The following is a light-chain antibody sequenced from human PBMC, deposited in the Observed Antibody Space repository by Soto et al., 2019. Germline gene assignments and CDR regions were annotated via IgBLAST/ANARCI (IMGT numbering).Light chain of an antibody. CDR1: QSVSSSY. CDR2: GAS. J-gene: IGKJ4*01. V-gene: IGKV3-20*01. Sequence: EIVLTQSPGTLSLSPGERATLSCRASQSVSSSYLAGHQQKPGQAPRLLIYGASSRATGIPDRFSGSGSGTDFTLTSSRLEPADFAVYYCQQYGSSPTFGGGTKVEIK. CDR3: QQYGSSPT.